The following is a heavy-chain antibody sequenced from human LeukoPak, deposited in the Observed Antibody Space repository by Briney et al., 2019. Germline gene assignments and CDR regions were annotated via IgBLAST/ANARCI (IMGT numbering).Heavy chain of an antibody. CDR3: ARQAGSGYSGYYFDY. J-gene: IGHJ4*02. V-gene: IGHV5-51*01. Sequence: GESLKISCTGSGYTFKYYWIGWVRQMPGKGLEWMGIIYPDDSDTKYSPSFQGQVTISADKSTNTAYLQWSSLKASDTAMYYCARQAGSGYSGYYFDYWGQGTLVTVSS. CDR2: IYPDDSDT. D-gene: IGHD5-12*01. CDR1: GYTFKYYW.